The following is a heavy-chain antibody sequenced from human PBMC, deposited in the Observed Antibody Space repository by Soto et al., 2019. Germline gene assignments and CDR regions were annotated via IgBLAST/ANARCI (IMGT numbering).Heavy chain of an antibody. CDR3: ARGVLEWLLRDSYYYYMDV. J-gene: IGHJ6*03. CDR1: GDSISSSY. V-gene: IGHV4-59*01. CDR2: IDDTGST. D-gene: IGHD3-3*01. Sequence: PETLSLTCTVSGDSISSSYWNWIRQAPGKGLEWIGYIDDTGSTNYNPSLKSRVTLSVDPSNNQYSLKLSSVTAADTAVYYCARGVLEWLLRDSYYYYMDVWGKGTTVTVSS.